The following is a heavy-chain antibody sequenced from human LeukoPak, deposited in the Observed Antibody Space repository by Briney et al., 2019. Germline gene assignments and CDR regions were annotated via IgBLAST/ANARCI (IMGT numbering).Heavy chain of an antibody. V-gene: IGHV1-2*02. CDR1: GYTFTSYY. D-gene: IGHD3-3*01. Sequence: ASVKVSCKASGYTFTSYYMHWVRQAPGQGLEWMGWINPNSGGTNYAQKFQGRVTMTRDTSISTAYMELSRLRSDDTAVYYCARALTDFWSGYLSSVFYNYYYGMDVWGQGTTVTVSS. J-gene: IGHJ6*02. CDR2: INPNSGGT. CDR3: ARALTDFWSGYLSSVFYNYYYGMDV.